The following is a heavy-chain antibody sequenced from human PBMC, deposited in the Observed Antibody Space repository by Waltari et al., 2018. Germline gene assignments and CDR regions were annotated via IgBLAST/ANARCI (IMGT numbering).Heavy chain of an antibody. D-gene: IGHD3-3*01. CDR3: AKDLAYYDFWSGYYHDAFDI. CDR2: IRYDGSNK. V-gene: IGHV3-30*02. J-gene: IGHJ3*02. Sequence: QVQLVESGGGVVQPGGSLRLSCAASGFTFSSYGMHWVRQAPGKGLEWVAFIRYDGSNKYYADSVKGRFTISRDNSKNTLYLQMNSLRAEDTAVYYCAKDLAYYDFWSGYYHDAFDIRGQGTMVTVSS. CDR1: GFTFSSYG.